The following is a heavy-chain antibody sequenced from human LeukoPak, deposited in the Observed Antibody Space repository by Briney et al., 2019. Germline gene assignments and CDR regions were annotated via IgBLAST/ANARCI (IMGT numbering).Heavy chain of an antibody. CDR1: GFTFSSYA. D-gene: IGHD3-3*01. J-gene: IGHJ5*02. Sequence: PGRSLRLSCAASGFTFSSYAMHWVRQAPGKGLEWVAVISYDGSNKYYADSVKGRFTISRDNSKNTLYLQMNSLRAEDTAVYYCARDTYYDFWSGYPNWFDPWGQGTLVTVSP. V-gene: IGHV3-30-3*01. CDR3: ARDTYYDFWSGYPNWFDP. CDR2: ISYDGSNK.